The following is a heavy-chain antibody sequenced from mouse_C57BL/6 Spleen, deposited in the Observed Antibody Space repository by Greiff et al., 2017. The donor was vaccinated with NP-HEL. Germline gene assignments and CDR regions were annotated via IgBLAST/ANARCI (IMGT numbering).Heavy chain of an antibody. J-gene: IGHJ3*01. D-gene: IGHD1-1*01. Sequence: EVKLMESGPELVKPGASVKMSCKASGYSFTGYYMNWVKQSPEKSLEWIGEINPSTGGTTYNQKFKAKATLTVDKSSSTAYMQLKSLTAEDSAVYYCAVLTRFAYWGQGTLVSVSA. CDR1: GYSFTGYY. CDR2: INPSTGGT. V-gene: IGHV1-42*01. CDR3: AVLTRFAY.